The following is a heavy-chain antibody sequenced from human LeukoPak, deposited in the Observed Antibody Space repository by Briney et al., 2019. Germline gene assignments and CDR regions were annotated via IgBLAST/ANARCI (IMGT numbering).Heavy chain of an antibody. D-gene: IGHD4-23*01. CDR2: IYYSGST. CDR3: ARDRVDGGNYYYYYMDV. CDR1: GGSISSYY. V-gene: IGHV4-59*12. Sequence: PSETLSLTCTVSGGSISSYYWSWIRQPPGKGLEWIGYIYYSGSTNYNPSLKSRVTMSVDTSKNQFSLKLSSVTAADTAVYYCARDRVDGGNYYYYYMDVWGKGTTVTVSS. J-gene: IGHJ6*03.